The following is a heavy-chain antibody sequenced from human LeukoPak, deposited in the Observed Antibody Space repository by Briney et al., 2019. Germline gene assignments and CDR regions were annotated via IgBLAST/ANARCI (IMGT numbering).Heavy chain of an antibody. D-gene: IGHD3-10*01. CDR2: IYYSGST. V-gene: IGHV4-39*01. CDR1: GGSISSSSYY. CDR3: ASYAMVRGVTGGWY. J-gene: IGHJ4*02. Sequence: SETLPLTCTVSGGSISSSSYYWGWIRQPPGQGLEWIGSIYYSGSTYYNPSLKSRVTISVDTSKNQFSLKLSSVTAADTAVYYCASYAMVRGVTGGWYWGQGTLVTVSS.